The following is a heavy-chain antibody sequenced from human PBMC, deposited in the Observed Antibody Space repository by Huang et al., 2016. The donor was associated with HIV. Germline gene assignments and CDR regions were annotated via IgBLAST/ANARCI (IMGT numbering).Heavy chain of an antibody. Sequence: QAQLVQSGAAVMKPGSSVRVSCKASGVSFSDYAFSWVRRAPGQGLDWMGVIIPRFGLNNYAPGLQGRVTISADKSSNTVYLELTSLRSGDTAVYYCAREGQNWLGKPFGALAFWGQGTEVIVSS. J-gene: IGHJ4*03. D-gene: IGHD3-16*01. CDR2: IIPRFGLN. CDR1: GVSFSDYA. V-gene: IGHV1-69*10. CDR3: AREGQNWLGKPFGALAF.